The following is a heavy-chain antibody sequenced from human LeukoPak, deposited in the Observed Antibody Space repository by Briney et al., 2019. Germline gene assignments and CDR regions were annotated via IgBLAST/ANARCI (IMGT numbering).Heavy chain of an antibody. CDR2: ISGSCGST. J-gene: IGHJ4*02. Sequence: GGSLRLSCAASGFTVSTYAMSWVRQTPEKELEWVSAISGSCGSTYYADSVKGRFTISRDNSKNTLYLQMNSLRGEDTAVYYCAKDRGFGEYFPFFYWGQGTLVTVSS. CDR3: AKDRGFGEYFPFFY. D-gene: IGHD3-10*01. CDR1: GFTVSTYA. V-gene: IGHV3-23*01.